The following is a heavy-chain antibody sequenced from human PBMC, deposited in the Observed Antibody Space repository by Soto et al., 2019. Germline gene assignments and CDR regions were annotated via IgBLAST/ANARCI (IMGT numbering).Heavy chain of an antibody. CDR1: GASINSDGYY. Sequence: QVHLQESGPGLVKPSQTLSLPCTVSGASINSDGYYWSWIRQHPGEGLVWIGYIYYTGSTYYNPSLMSRTTISIDMSNNQFSLNLRSVTAADTAIYYCARLRYNWSDEVFDYWGQGTLVTVSS. J-gene: IGHJ4*02. CDR3: ARLRYNWSDEVFDY. V-gene: IGHV4-31*03. D-gene: IGHD1-20*01. CDR2: IYYTGST.